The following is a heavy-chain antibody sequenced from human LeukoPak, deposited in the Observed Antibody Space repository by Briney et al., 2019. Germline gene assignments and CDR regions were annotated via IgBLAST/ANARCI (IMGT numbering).Heavy chain of an antibody. Sequence: PSETLSLTCTVSGGSISSSIYHWGWLRQTPGKGLEWIGCIYYIGSTYYNPSLKSRVTMSLDTSKNQFSLKLTSVTAADTAVYYCARQLGVKDSSLVNFWGQGTLVTVSS. D-gene: IGHD6-13*01. CDR2: IYYIGST. CDR3: ARQLGVKDSSLVNF. V-gene: IGHV4-39*01. J-gene: IGHJ4*02. CDR1: GGSISSSIYH.